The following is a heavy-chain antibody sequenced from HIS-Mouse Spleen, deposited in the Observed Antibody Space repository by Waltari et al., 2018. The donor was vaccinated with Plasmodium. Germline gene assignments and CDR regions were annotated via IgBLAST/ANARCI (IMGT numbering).Heavy chain of an antibody. CDR3: ARLLPWVHGHFDY. D-gene: IGHD1-26*01. J-gene: IGHJ4*02. CDR2: INPSGGST. CDR1: GYTFTSSY. Sequence: QVQLVQSGAEVKKPGASGKVSCKASGYTFTSSYLHWVRKAPGQGLEWMGIINPSGGSTSYAQKFQGRVTMTRDTSTSTVYMELSSLRSEDTAVYYCARLLPWVHGHFDYWGQGTLVTVSS. V-gene: IGHV1-46*01.